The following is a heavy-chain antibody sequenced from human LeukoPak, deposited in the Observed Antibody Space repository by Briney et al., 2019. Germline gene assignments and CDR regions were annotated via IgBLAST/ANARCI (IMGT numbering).Heavy chain of an antibody. CDR3: ARQTAMGRSGDY. J-gene: IGHJ4*02. CDR1: GYSFASYW. V-gene: IGHV5-51*01. Sequence: GESLKISCKASGYSFASYWIGWVRQLPGKGLEWMGIIDPSDSETRYTPSFQGQVTISVDKSLTTADLQWNSLKASDTAMYYCARQTAMGRSGDYWGQGTLVTVSS. CDR2: IDPSDSET. D-gene: IGHD5-18*01.